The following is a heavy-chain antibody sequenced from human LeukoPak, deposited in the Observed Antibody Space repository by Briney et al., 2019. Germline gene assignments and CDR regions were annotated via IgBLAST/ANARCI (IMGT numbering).Heavy chain of an antibody. Sequence: GASVKVSCRXSGYTFTSHYMHWVRQAPGQGLEWMGTINPSGGSTSYAQKFQGRVTMTRDTSTSTVYMEVSSLTSEDTAVYYCARGGSTGIFDYWGQGALVTVSP. CDR1: GYTFTSHY. J-gene: IGHJ4*02. CDR3: ARGGSTGIFDY. CDR2: INPSGGST. V-gene: IGHV1-46*03. D-gene: IGHD3-10*01.